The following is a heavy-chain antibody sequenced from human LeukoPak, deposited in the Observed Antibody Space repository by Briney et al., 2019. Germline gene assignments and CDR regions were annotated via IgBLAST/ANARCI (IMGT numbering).Heavy chain of an antibody. CDR1: GFSFSDYA. D-gene: IGHD1-1*01. Sequence: GGSLRLSCAASGFSFSDYAIYWVRQTPGKGLEWVAFIRYDGSNKIYADSVKGRFTISRDNPYNTVYLQMTGLRAEDTAVYYCAKDGESGIQWTQGYFDYWGQGTLVTVSS. V-gene: IGHV3-30*02. CDR3: AKDGESGIQWTQGYFDY. J-gene: IGHJ4*02. CDR2: IRYDGSNK.